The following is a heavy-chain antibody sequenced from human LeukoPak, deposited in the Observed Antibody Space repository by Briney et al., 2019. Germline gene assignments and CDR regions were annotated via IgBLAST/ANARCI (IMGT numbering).Heavy chain of an antibody. CDR3: ARDTRRALGYFDY. D-gene: IGHD3-10*01. CDR1: GFTFSSYA. Sequence: GGSLRLSCAASGFTFSSYAMHWVRQAPGKGLEWVAVISYDGSNKYYADSVKGRFTISRDNSKNTLYLQMNSPRAEDTAVYYCARDTRRALGYFDYWGQGTLVTVSS. CDR2: ISYDGSNK. V-gene: IGHV3-30-3*01. J-gene: IGHJ4*02.